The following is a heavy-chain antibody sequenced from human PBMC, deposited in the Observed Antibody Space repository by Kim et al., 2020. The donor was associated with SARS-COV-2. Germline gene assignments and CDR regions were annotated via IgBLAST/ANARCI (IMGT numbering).Heavy chain of an antibody. J-gene: IGHJ4*02. CDR3: ARAEKVIVTPSYFDY. CDR1: GYTFTSYG. CDR2: ISAYNGNT. Sequence: ASVKVSCKASGYTFTSYGISWVRQAPGQGLEWMGWISAYNGNTNYAQKLQGRVTMTTDTSTSTAYMGLRSLRSDDTAVYYCARAEKVIVTPSYFDYWGQGTLVTVSS. V-gene: IGHV1-18*01. D-gene: IGHD3-16*02.